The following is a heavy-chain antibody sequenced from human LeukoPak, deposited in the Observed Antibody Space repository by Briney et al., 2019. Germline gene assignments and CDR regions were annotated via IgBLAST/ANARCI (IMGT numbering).Heavy chain of an antibody. J-gene: IGHJ4*02. D-gene: IGHD3-10*01. CDR1: GDSVSSNSAA. Sequence: SQTHSLTCAISGDSVSSNSAAWNWIRQSPSRGLECLGRTYYRSKWYNDYAVSVKGRITINADTSKNQFSLHLNSVTPEDTAVYYCARDGGFGQLLDYWGQGTLVTVSS. V-gene: IGHV6-1*01. CDR2: TYYRSKWYN. CDR3: ARDGGFGQLLDY.